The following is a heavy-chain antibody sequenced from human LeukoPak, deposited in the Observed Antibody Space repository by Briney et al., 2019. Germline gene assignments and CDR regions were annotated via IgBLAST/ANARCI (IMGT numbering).Heavy chain of an antibody. CDR2: ISAYNGNT. J-gene: IGHJ4*02. D-gene: IGHD5-24*01. CDR1: CYTFTSYG. Sequence: ASVKVSCKASCYTFTSYGISWVRQAPGQGLEWMGWISAYNGNTNYAQKLQGRVTMTTDTSTSTAYMELRSLRSDDTAGYYCARDPSVEMATPGYDYWGQGTLVTASS. CDR3: ARDPSVEMATPGYDY. V-gene: IGHV1-18*01.